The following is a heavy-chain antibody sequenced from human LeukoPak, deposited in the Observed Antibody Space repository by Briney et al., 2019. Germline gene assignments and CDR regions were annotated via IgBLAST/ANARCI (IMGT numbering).Heavy chain of an antibody. CDR1: GFTFSSYS. J-gene: IGHJ6*02. CDR2: ISSSSSYI. Sequence: GGSLRLSCAASGFTFSSYSMNWVRQAPGKGLEWVSSISSSSSYIYYADSVEGRFTISRDNAKNSLYLQMNSLRAEDTAVYYCARDIATTVTTFSNYYYYYGMVVWGQGTTVTVSS. V-gene: IGHV3-21*01. CDR3: ARDIATTVTTFSNYYYYYGMVV. D-gene: IGHD4-11*01.